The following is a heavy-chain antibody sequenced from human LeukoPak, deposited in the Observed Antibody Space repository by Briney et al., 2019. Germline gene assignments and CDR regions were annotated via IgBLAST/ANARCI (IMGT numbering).Heavy chain of an antibody. V-gene: IGHV3-21*01. CDR1: GFTFSSYA. J-gene: IGHJ4*02. CDR3: ARDRAGSPKGIADY. CDR2: ISSSSSYI. D-gene: IGHD6-19*01. Sequence: TGGSLRLSCAASGFTFSSYAMSWVRQAPGKGLEWVSSISSSSSYIYYADSVKGRFTISRDNAKNSLYLQMNSLRAEDTAVYYCARDRAGSPKGIADYWGQGTLVTVSS.